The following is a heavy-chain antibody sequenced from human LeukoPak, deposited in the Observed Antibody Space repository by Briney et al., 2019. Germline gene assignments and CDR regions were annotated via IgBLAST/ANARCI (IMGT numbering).Heavy chain of an antibody. Sequence: QPGGSLRLSCAASGFTFSGYAMSWVRQPPGKGLEWVSAVSGSASNTYYADSVRGRFTISRDQSKNTVNLQMNSLRVEDTAVFYCARDVDGSSHYGHLDYWGQGTLVTVSS. J-gene: IGHJ4*02. CDR3: ARDVDGSSHYGHLDY. D-gene: IGHD3-22*01. CDR2: VSGSASNT. CDR1: GFTFSGYA. V-gene: IGHV3-23*01.